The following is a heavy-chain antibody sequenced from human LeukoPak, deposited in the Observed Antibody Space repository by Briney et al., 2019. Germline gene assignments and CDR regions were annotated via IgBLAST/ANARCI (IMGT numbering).Heavy chain of an antibody. CDR3: ANKKGRIAVAGFPFDY. J-gene: IGHJ4*02. D-gene: IGHD6-19*01. V-gene: IGHV3-72*01. Sequence: PGGSLRLSCAASGFTFSDHYMDWVRQAPGEGLEWVGRSRNKANSYTTEYAASVKGRFTISRDVSKDSLYLQMNSLKTEDTAVYYCANKKGRIAVAGFPFDYWGQGTLVTVSS. CDR1: GFTFSDHY. CDR2: SRNKANSYTT.